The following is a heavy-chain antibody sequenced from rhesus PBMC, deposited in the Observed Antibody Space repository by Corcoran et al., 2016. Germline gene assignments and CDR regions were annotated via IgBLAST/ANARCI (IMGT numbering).Heavy chain of an antibody. Sequence: EVQLVESGGGLVQPGGSVRLSGAASGSTFSSYGMHWVSEAPGKGLEWAAVISYDGSKKYYADSVKARFTISRHNAENMLYLQMNNLKLEVTAVLYCAGSGRGWHCSGGVCYAMYYFDYWGQGVLVTVSS. D-gene: IGHD2-8*01. J-gene: IGHJ4*01. CDR2: ISYDGSKK. CDR3: AGSGRGWHCSGGVCYAMYYFDY. CDR1: GSTFSSYG. V-gene: IGHV3-54*02.